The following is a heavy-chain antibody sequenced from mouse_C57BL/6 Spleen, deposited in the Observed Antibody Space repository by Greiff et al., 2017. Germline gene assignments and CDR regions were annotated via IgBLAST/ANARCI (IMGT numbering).Heavy chain of an antibody. CDR3: ARSYYGSSSAWFAY. CDR1: GYTFTSYW. CDR2: IYPGSGST. J-gene: IGHJ3*01. D-gene: IGHD1-1*01. V-gene: IGHV1-55*01. Sequence: QVQLKQPGAELVKPGASVKMSCKASGYTFTSYWITWVKQRPGQGLEWIGDIYPGSGSTNYNEKFKSKATLTVDTSSSTAYMQLSSLTSEDSAVYYCARSYYGSSSAWFAYWGQGTLVTVSA.